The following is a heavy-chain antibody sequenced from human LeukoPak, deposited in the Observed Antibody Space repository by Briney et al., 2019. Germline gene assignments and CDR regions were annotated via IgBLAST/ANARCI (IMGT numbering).Heavy chain of an antibody. Sequence: SETLSLTCTVSSGSITSYYWSWIRQPPGKGLEWLGYFYYSGCTNYHPSLKSRVTISVDTSKNQFSLKLSSVTAADTAMYYCARLYDSSSYHNYFDPWGQGTLVTVSS. CDR1: SGSITSYY. V-gene: IGHV4-59*08. J-gene: IGHJ5*02. D-gene: IGHD3-22*01. CDR3: ARLYDSSSYHNYFDP. CDR2: FYYSGCT.